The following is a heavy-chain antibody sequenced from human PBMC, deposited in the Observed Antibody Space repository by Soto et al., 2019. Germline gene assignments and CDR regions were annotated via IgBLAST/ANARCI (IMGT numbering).Heavy chain of an antibody. CDR3: ARVGYCRSKSCPGWFVP. CDR2: INHSGST. V-gene: IGHV4-34*01. D-gene: IGHD2-2*01. J-gene: IGHJ5*02. CDR1: GGSFSGYY. Sequence: QVQLQQWGAGLLKPSETLSLTCAVYGGSFSGYYWSWIRQPPGKGLEWIGEINHSGSTNYNPSLKSRLTISVDTSKNQFPLRLGSVTAADTAVYYCARVGYCRSKSCPGWFVPWGQGTLVTVCS.